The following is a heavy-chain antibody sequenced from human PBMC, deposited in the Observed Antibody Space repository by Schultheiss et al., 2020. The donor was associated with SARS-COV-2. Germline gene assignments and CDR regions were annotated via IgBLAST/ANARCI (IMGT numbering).Heavy chain of an antibody. D-gene: IGHD2-15*01. Sequence: SETLSLTCTVSGGSISSGGYSWSWIRQPPGKGLEWIGYIYHSGSTYYNPSLKSRVTISVDTSKNQFSLKLSSVTAADTAVYYCAREYCSGGSCAQASPGFDYWGQGTLVTVSS. CDR1: GGSISSGGYS. J-gene: IGHJ4*02. V-gene: IGHV4-30-2*01. CDR2: IYHSGST. CDR3: AREYCSGGSCAQASPGFDY.